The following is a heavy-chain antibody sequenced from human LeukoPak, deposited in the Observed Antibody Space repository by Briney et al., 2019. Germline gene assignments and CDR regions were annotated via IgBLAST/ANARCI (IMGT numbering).Heavy chain of an antibody. CDR2: IIPILGIA. V-gene: IGHV1-69*04. Sequence: SVKVSCKASGGTFSSYAISWVRQAPGQGLEWMGRIIPILGIANYAQKFQGRVTITADESTSTAYMELSSLRSEDTAVYYCARDSLDSSGYTGYWGQGTLVTVSS. D-gene: IGHD3-22*01. J-gene: IGHJ4*02. CDR1: GGTFSSYA. CDR3: ARDSLDSSGYTGY.